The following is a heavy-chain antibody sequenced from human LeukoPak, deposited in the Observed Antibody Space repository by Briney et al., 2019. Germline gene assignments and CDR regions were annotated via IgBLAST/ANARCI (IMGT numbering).Heavy chain of an antibody. V-gene: IGHV4-59*01. Sequence: SETLCLTCTVSGGSISSYYWSWIRQPPGKGLEWIGYIYYSGSTNYNPSLKSRVTISVDTSKNQFSLKLTSVTAADTAVYYCARAGTSSWYLDYWGQGTLVTVSS. J-gene: IGHJ4*02. CDR2: IYYSGST. CDR1: GGSISSYY. D-gene: IGHD6-13*01. CDR3: ARAGTSSWYLDY.